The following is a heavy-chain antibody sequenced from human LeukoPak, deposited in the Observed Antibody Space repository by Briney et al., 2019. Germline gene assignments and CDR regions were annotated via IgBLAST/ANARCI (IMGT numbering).Heavy chain of an antibody. D-gene: IGHD3-16*01. CDR2: MYPWGSA. J-gene: IGHJ4*01. CDR3: GRQGGGYNCR. CDR1: GFTLNTND. Sequence: TGGSLRLSCAASGFTLNTNDMNWLRQAPGKGLEWVSIMYPWGSAFYTDSVKGRFNVTREESKNMMFLQMNTLRPDDTGMYYCGRQGGGYNCRWGQGALVTVSS. V-gene: IGHV3-66*02.